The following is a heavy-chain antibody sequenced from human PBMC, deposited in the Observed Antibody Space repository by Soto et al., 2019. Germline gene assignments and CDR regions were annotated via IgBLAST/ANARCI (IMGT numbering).Heavy chain of an antibody. CDR1: GGSFSGYY. V-gene: IGHV4-34*01. Sequence: SATLSLTCAVYGGSFSGYYWSWIRQPPGKGVEWIGEINHSGSTNYNPSLKSRVTISVDTSKSQFSLKLRSVTAEDTAVYHCARAPAAGLRFLEWLFPYGMDVWGQGTTVTVS. D-gene: IGHD3-3*01. CDR2: INHSGST. J-gene: IGHJ6*02. CDR3: ARAPAAGLRFLEWLFPYGMDV.